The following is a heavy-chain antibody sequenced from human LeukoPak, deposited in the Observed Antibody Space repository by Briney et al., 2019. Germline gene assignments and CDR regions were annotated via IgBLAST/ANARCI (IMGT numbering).Heavy chain of an antibody. J-gene: IGHJ4*02. D-gene: IGHD2-8*01. CDR1: GYTFTSYH. CDR3: ARDYVDDIPMIKDY. CDR2: INLSGGST. V-gene: IGHV1-46*01. Sequence: ASVKVSCKASGYTFTSYHMHWVRQAPGQGLEWMGLINLSGGSTTYAQRFQGRVTLTRDTSTSTVYMELSSLRSEDTAVYYCARDYVDDIPMIKDYWGQGTLVNVSS.